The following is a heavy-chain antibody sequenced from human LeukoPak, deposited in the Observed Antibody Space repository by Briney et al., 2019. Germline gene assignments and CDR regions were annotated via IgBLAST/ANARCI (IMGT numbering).Heavy chain of an antibody. J-gene: IGHJ4*02. Sequence: SETLSLTCTASGGSISSYYWSWIRQPPGKGLEWIGYIYYSGSTNYNPSLKSRVTISVDTSKNQFSLKLSSVTAADTAVYYCARGSGKIFDYWGQGTLVTVSS. V-gene: IGHV4-59*01. CDR3: ARGSGKIFDY. CDR2: IYYSGST. D-gene: IGHD3-3*01. CDR1: GGSISSYY.